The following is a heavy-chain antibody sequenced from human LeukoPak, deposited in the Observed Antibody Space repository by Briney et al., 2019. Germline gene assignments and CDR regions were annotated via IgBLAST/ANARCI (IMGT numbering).Heavy chain of an antibody. CDR3: ARLNYYYYMDV. Sequence: SETLSLTCTVSGGSISSYYWSWIRQPPGKGLEWIGYIYTSGSTNYNPSLKSRVTISVDTSKNQFSLKLSSMTAADTAVYYCARLNYYYYMDVWGKGTTVTVSS. V-gene: IGHV4-4*09. CDR1: GGSISSYY. J-gene: IGHJ6*03. CDR2: IYTSGST.